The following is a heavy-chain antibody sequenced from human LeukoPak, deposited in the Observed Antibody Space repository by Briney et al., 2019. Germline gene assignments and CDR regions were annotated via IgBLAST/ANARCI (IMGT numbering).Heavy chain of an antibody. Sequence: GGSLRLSCAASGITLSSYWMSWVRQAPGKGLEWVAQIKQDGSEKYYVDSVKGRFTVSRDNAKNSLYLQMNSLRAEDTAVYYCATQRGDCWLGYVQLWGQGTLVTVSS. CDR1: GITLSSYW. CDR3: ATQRGDCWLGYVQL. D-gene: IGHD2-21*02. J-gene: IGHJ4*02. V-gene: IGHV3-7*01. CDR2: IKQDGSEK.